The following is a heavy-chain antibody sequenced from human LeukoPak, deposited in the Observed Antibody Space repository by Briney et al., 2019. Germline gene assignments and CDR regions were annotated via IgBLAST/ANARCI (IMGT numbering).Heavy chain of an antibody. CDR1: GYTFTGYY. CDR3: ARDGESRFYTYYYFMDV. J-gene: IGHJ6*03. Sequence: GASVKVSCKASGYTFTGYYMHWVRQAPGQGLEWMGWINPNSGGTNYAQKFQGRVTMTRNTSISTAYMELSSLRSEDTAVYYCARDGESRFYTYYYFMDVWGNGTTVTVSS. V-gene: IGHV1-2*02. D-gene: IGHD2-2*02. CDR2: INPNSGGT.